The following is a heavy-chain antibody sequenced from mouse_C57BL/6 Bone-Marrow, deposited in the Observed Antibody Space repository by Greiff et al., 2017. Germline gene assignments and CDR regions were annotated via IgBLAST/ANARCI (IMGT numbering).Heavy chain of an antibody. CDR1: GFNIKDDY. CDR3: TTVSSYYYGYDWFAY. CDR2: IDPENGDT. V-gene: IGHV14-4*01. Sequence: EVQLVESGAELVRPGASVKLSCTASGFNIKDDYMHWVKQRPEQGLEWIGWIDPENGDTEYASKFQGKATITADTSSNTAYLQLSSLTSEDTAVYYCTTVSSYYYGYDWFAYWGQGTLVTVSA. J-gene: IGHJ3*01. D-gene: IGHD2-2*01.